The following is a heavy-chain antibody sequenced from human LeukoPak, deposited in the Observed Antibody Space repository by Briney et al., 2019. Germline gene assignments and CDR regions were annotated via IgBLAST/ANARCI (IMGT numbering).Heavy chain of an antibody. J-gene: IGHJ6*02. CDR1: GGSIGSGDYY. D-gene: IGHD3-10*01. V-gene: IGHV4-30-4*01. CDR2: IYYGGST. CDR3: AREEITMVRGVITNYYYYYGMDV. Sequence: PSETLSLTCTVSGGSIGSGDYYWRWIRQPPGKGLEWIGYIYYGGSTYYNPSLKSRVTISVDTSKNQFSLKLSSVTAADTAVYYCAREEITMVRGVITNYYYYYGMDVWGQGTTVTVSS.